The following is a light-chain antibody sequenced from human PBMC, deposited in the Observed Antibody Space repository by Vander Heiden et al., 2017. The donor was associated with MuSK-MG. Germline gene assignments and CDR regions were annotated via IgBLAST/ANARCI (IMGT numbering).Light chain of an antibody. CDR2: AAS. V-gene: IGKV1-39*01. J-gene: IGKJ4*01. Sequence: DIQMTQSPSSLSASVGDRVTITCRASQSISSYLNWYQQKPGKAPKLLIYAASSLQSGVPSRFSGSGSGTDFTLTISSLQPEDFATYYCQQSDSTLALTFGGGTKVEIK. CDR3: QQSDSTLALT. CDR1: QSISSY.